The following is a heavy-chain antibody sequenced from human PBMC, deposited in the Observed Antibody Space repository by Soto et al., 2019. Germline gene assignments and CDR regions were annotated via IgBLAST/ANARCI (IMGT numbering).Heavy chain of an antibody. CDR2: IYYSGNT. CDR3: ARLHGYCISSSCHGHYAMDV. Sequence: QLQLQESGPGLVKPSETLSLTCTVSSASISSSSYTWGWIRQPPGKGLEWIGRIYYSGNTYYNPSLNSRVTVSVDTSKNQFSLKVTSVTDADTAVYYCARLHGYCISSSCHGHYAMDVWGQGTTVTVSS. V-gene: IGHV4-39*01. J-gene: IGHJ6*02. D-gene: IGHD2-2*01. CDR1: SASISSSSYT.